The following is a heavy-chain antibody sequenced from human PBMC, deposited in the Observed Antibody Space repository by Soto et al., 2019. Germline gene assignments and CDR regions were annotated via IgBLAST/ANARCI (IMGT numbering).Heavy chain of an antibody. CDR2: ISFGGGTI. J-gene: IGHJ4*02. CDR1: GFTFSDYY. V-gene: IGHV3-11*01. CDR3: ARARVTTTYWGGYYFDY. Sequence: QVQLVESGGGLVKPGGSLRLSCAASGFTFSDYYMSWIRQAPGKGLEWVSYISFGGGTISYADSVKGRFTLSRDNAENSLYLQMNSLRAEDTAIYYCARARVTTTYWGGYYFDYWGQGTLVTVSS. D-gene: IGHD4-17*01.